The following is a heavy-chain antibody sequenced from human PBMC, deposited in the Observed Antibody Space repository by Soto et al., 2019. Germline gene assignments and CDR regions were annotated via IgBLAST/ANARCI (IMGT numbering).Heavy chain of an antibody. V-gene: IGHV3-33*08. CDR2: IWYDGSNK. J-gene: IGHJ6*02. D-gene: IGHD2-8*02. CDR1: GFTFNTYC. Sequence: PGGSLRLSCTTSGFTFNTYCMHWVRQAPGKGLEWVAIIWYDGSNKYYADSVKGRFTISRDNSKNTLYLQMNSLRAEATAPSYSPISYCTGAYGYSWPFNCGVEVWGQVTTVTVSS. CDR3: PISYCTGAYGYSWPFNCGVEV.